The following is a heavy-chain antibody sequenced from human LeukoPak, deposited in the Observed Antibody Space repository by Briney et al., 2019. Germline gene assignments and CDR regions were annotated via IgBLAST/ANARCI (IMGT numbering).Heavy chain of an antibody. V-gene: IGHV1-18*01. CDR1: GYTFTSYG. D-gene: IGHD6-13*01. Sequence: ASAKVSCKASGYTFTSYGISWVRQAPGQGLEWMGWISAYNGNTNYAQKLQGRVTMTTDTSTSTAYMELRSLRSDDTAVYYCARERGIIAADNWFDPWGQGTLVTVSS. CDR2: ISAYNGNT. CDR3: ARERGIIAADNWFDP. J-gene: IGHJ5*02.